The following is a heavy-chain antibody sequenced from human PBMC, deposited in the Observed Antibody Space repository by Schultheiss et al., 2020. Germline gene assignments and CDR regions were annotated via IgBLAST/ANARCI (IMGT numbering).Heavy chain of an antibody. V-gene: IGHV3-30*04. CDR1: GFTLSNSI. J-gene: IGHJ5*02. Sequence: GGSLRLSCALSGFTLSNSITHWVRQAPGKGLEWVALLPSDEKHAKQYGDSVKGRFSISRDNSKNTVYLQMDSLRAEDTAVYHCAREIGSSGSAGFFDPWGQGTLVTVSS. D-gene: IGHD3-22*01. CDR2: LPSDEKHAK. CDR3: AREIGSSGSAGFFDP.